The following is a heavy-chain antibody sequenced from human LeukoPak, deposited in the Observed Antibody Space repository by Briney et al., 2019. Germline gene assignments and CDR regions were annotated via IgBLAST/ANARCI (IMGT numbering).Heavy chain of an antibody. CDR3: AKDIVVVPAAMRYYYYGMDV. D-gene: IGHD2-2*01. J-gene: IGHJ6*02. CDR1: GYTFTSYY. V-gene: IGHV1-46*01. Sequence: ASVKVSCKASGYTFTSYYMHWVRQAPGQGLEWMGIINPSGGSTSYAQKFQGRVIMTRDTSTSTVYMELSSLRSEDTAVYYCAKDIVVVPAAMRYYYYGMDVWGQGTTVTVSS. CDR2: INPSGGST.